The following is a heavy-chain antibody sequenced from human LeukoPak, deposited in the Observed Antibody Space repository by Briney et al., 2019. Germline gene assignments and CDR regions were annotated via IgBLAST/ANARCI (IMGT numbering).Heavy chain of an antibody. D-gene: IGHD6-19*01. J-gene: IGHJ6*03. CDR3: ARKVEQWLPRGGVYYYYYMDV. V-gene: IGHV4-34*01. Sequence: SETLSLTCAVYGRSFSGYYWSWIRQPPGKGLEWIGEINHSGSTNYNPSLKSRVTISVDTSKNQFSLKLSSVTAADTAVYYCARKVEQWLPRGGVYYYYYMDVWGKGTTVTVSS. CDR2: INHSGST. CDR1: GRSFSGYY.